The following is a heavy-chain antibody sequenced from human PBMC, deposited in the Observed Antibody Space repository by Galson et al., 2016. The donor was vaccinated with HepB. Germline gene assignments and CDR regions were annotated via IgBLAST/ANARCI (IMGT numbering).Heavy chain of an antibody. D-gene: IGHD1-26*01. Sequence: SLRLSCAVSGFRFDDYAMHWVRLVPGKGLEWVSGISWNSGSIGYPDSVKGRFTVSRDNAKNSLYLQMNSLRAEDTALYFCAKDKAPRWQARNGRERFDLWGQGTLVTVSS. V-gene: IGHV3-9*01. CDR1: GFRFDDYA. CDR3: AKDKAPRWQARNGRERFDL. J-gene: IGHJ5*02. CDR2: ISWNSGSI.